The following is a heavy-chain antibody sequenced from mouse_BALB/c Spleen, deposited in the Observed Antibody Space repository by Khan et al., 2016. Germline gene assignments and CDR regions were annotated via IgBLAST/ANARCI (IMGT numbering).Heavy chain of an antibody. J-gene: IGHJ2*01. V-gene: IGHV9-3*02. Sequence: QIQLVQSGPELKKPGETVKISCKASGYTFTNYGMNCVKQAPGKGLKWMGWINTNTGEPTYAEEFKGRFAFSLETSASTAYLQINNLKNEDTATYFCARSGGNFDYWGQGTTLTVSS. CDR1: GYTFTNYG. D-gene: IGHD3-1*01. CDR2: INTNTGEP. CDR3: ARSGGNFDY.